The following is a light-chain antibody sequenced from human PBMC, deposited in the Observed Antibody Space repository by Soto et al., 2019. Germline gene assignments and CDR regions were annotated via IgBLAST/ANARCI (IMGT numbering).Light chain of an antibody. CDR3: QQYDSSRLM. CDR2: GAS. J-gene: IGKJ4*02. Sequence: EIVLTQSPDTLSLSPGERATLSCRASQSLTSSFLTWYQQKPGQAPRLLIYGASSRATGITDRFSGSGSGTDLTLTISRLEPEDFAVYYCQQYDSSRLMFGGGTKVEIK. V-gene: IGKV3-20*01. CDR1: QSLTSSF.